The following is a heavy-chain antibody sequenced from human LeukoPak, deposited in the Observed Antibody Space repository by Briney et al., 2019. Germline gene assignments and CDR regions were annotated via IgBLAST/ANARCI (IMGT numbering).Heavy chain of an antibody. CDR3: ARAGSLWFGETYFDY. CDR2: IYTSGST. Sequence: KPSETPSLTCTVSGGSISSYYWSWIRQPAGKGLEWIGRIYTSGSTNYNPSLKSRVTMSVDTSKNQFSLKLSSVTAADTAVYYCARAGSLWFGETYFDYWGQGTLVTVSS. V-gene: IGHV4-4*07. CDR1: GGSISSYY. J-gene: IGHJ4*02. D-gene: IGHD3-10*01.